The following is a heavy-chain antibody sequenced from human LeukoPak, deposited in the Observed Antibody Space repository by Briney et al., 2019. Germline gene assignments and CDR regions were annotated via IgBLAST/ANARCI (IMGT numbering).Heavy chain of an antibody. D-gene: IGHD2-21*02. CDR1: GFTFSSYS. V-gene: IGHV3-48*01. Sequence: GRSLRLSCAASGFTFSSYSMNWVRQAPGKGLEWVSYISSSSSTIYYADSVKGRFTTSRDNAKNSLYLQMNSLRAEDTAVYYCAREQYCGGDCYDYFDYWGQGTLVTVSS. CDR2: ISSSSSTI. CDR3: AREQYCGGDCYDYFDY. J-gene: IGHJ4*02.